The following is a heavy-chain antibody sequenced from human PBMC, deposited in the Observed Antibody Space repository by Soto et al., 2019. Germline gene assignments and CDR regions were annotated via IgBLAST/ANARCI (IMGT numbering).Heavy chain of an antibody. CDR3: ATVLQTYYDFWSGYDLSY. CDR1: GYTLTELS. Sequence: ASVKVSCKVSGYTLTELSMHWVRQAPGKGLEWMGGFDPEDGETIYAQKFQGRVTMTEDTSTDTAYMELSSLRSEDTAVYYCATVLQTYYDFWSGYDLSYWGQGTLVTSPQ. V-gene: IGHV1-24*01. J-gene: IGHJ4*02. CDR2: FDPEDGET. D-gene: IGHD3-3*01.